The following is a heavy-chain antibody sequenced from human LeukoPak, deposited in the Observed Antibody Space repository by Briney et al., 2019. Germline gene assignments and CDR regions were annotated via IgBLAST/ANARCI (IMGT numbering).Heavy chain of an antibody. CDR2: ISWNSGSI. CDR1: GFTFDDYA. V-gene: IGHV3-9*01. Sequence: GGSLRLTCAASGFTFDDYAMHWVRQAPGKGLEWVSGISWNSGSIGYADSVKGRFTISRDNAKNSLYLQMNSLRAEDTALYYCAKITDYYDSSGPGDWGQGTLVTVSS. J-gene: IGHJ4*02. CDR3: AKITDYYDSSGPGD. D-gene: IGHD3-22*01.